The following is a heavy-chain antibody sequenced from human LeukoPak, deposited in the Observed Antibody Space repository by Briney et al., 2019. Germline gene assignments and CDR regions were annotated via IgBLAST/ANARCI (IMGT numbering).Heavy chain of an antibody. D-gene: IGHD6-6*01. J-gene: IGHJ4*02. Sequence: ASVKVSCKASGYTFTSYDINWMRQATGQGLEWMGWMNPNSGNTGYAQKFQGRVTMTRDTSTSTVYMELSSLRSDDTAVYYCARTAARRFDYWGQGTLVTVSS. CDR1: GYTFTSYD. CDR3: ARTAARRFDY. V-gene: IGHV1-8*01. CDR2: MNPNSGNT.